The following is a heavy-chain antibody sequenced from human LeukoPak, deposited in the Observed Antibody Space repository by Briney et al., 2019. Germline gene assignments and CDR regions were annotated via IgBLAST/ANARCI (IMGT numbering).Heavy chain of an antibody. D-gene: IGHD3-10*01. CDR3: ARGDYYGSGSYFSWFDP. V-gene: IGHV1-69*13. J-gene: IGHJ5*02. Sequence: SVTVSCKASGYTFSSYGISWVRQAPGQGLEWMGGIIPIFGTANYAQKFQGRVTITADESTSTAYMELSSLRSEDTAVYYCARGDYYGSGSYFSWFDPWGQGTLVTVSS. CDR1: GYTFSSYG. CDR2: IIPIFGTA.